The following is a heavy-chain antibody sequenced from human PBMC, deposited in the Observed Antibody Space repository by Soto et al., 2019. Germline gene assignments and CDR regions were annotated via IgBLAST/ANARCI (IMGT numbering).Heavy chain of an antibody. Sequence: EVQLVESGGGLVQPGGSLRLSCAASGFTFSSYWMHWVRQAPGKGLVWVSRINSDGSSTSYADSVKGRFTISRDNAKNTMYLQMNSLRAEDTAVYYCAREEVGAITGVDYWGQGTLVTVSS. CDR3: AREEVGAITGVDY. V-gene: IGHV3-74*01. CDR1: GFTFSSYW. D-gene: IGHD1-26*01. CDR2: INSDGSST. J-gene: IGHJ4*02.